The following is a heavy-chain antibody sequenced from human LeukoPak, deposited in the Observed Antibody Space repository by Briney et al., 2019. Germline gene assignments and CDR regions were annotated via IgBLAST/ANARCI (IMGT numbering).Heavy chain of an antibody. CDR3: AELGITMIGGV. V-gene: IGHV3-30*02. Sequence: QSGGSLRLSCVASGFIFSTYGMHWVRQAPGKGLEWVAFIRFDGGNKYYADSVKGRFTISRDNFKNTLYLQMNSLRAEDTAVYYCAELGITMIGGVWGKGTTVTISS. CDR2: IRFDGGNK. D-gene: IGHD3-10*02. J-gene: IGHJ6*04. CDR1: GFIFSTYG.